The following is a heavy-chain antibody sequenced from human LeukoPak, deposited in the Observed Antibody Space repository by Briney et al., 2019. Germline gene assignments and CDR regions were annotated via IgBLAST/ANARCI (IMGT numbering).Heavy chain of an antibody. CDR3: ARAAFGYCSGGSCYSDY. D-gene: IGHD2-15*01. Sequence: GGSLRLSCAASGFTFSSYAMHGVRQAPGKGLEYVSAISSNGGSTYYANSVKGRFTISRDNSKNTLYLQMGSLRAEDMAAYYCARAAFGYCSGGSCYSDYWGQGTLVTVSS. CDR2: ISSNGGST. CDR1: GFTFSSYA. J-gene: IGHJ4*02. V-gene: IGHV3-64*01.